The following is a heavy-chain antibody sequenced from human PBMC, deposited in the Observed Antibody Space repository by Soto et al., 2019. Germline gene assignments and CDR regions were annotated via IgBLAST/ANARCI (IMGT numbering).Heavy chain of an antibody. V-gene: IGHV4-61*01. Sequence: QVQLQESGPGLVKPSETLSLTCTVSGGSVSSGSYYWSWIRQPPGKGLEWIGYIYYSGSTNYNPSPQRRVTISVHTSKNQFSLKLSSVTAADTAVYYCATASAYYYYGMDVWGQGTTVTVSS. CDR2: IYYSGST. CDR3: ATASAYYYYGMDV. J-gene: IGHJ6*02. CDR1: GGSVSSGSYY.